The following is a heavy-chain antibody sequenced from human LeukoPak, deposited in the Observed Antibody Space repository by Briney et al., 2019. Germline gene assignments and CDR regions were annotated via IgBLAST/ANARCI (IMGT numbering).Heavy chain of an antibody. V-gene: IGHV3-21*01. CDR3: ARAGAGSGSYGDY. CDR1: GFTFSSYS. CDR2: ISSSSSYI. D-gene: IGHD1-26*01. Sequence: GGSLRLSCAASGFTFSSYSMNWVRQAPGEGLEWVSSISSSSSYIYYADSVKGRFTISRDNAKNSLYLQMNSLRAEDTAVYYCARAGAGSGSYGDYWGQGTLVTVSS. J-gene: IGHJ4*02.